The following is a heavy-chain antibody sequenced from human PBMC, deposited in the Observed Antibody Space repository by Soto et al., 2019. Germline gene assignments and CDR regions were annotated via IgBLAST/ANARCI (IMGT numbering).Heavy chain of an antibody. D-gene: IGHD6-19*01. CDR1: GFSFSSYA. CDR3: AKDPIAVARSHFDY. Sequence: GGSLRLSCAASGFSFSSYAMSWVRQAPGKGLEWVSANSGSGGSTYYADSVKGRFTISRDNSKNTLYLQMNSLRAEDTAVYYCAKDPIAVARSHFDYWGQGTLVTVSS. V-gene: IGHV3-23*01. J-gene: IGHJ4*02. CDR2: NSGSGGST.